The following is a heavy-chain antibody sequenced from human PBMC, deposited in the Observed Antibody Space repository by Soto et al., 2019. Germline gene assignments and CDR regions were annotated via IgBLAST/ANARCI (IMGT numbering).Heavy chain of an antibody. D-gene: IGHD3-22*01. Sequence: GGSLRLSCKGSGYSFTNYWIGWVRQMPGKGLEWMGIIYPGDSDIRFSPSFQGQVTISADKSINTAYLQWSSLMASDTAMYYCARTSHYDSSGYYDAFDVWGQGTMVTVSS. CDR1: GYSFTNYW. V-gene: IGHV5-51*01. J-gene: IGHJ3*01. CDR2: IYPGDSDI. CDR3: ARTSHYDSSGYYDAFDV.